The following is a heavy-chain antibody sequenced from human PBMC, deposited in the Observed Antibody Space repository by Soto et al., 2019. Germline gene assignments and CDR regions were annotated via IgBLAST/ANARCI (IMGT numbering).Heavy chain of an antibody. CDR3: VSQRTSVLTQAYFDY. J-gene: IGHJ4*02. V-gene: IGHV4-39*01. CDR1: GGSVSSSNYY. D-gene: IGHD2-8*01. Sequence: PSETLSLTCTVSGGSVSSSNYYWGWIRQSPGKGLEWIGSVYYRGRSYSKSSVKSRVTISVDTSKNQFSLNLNSVTASDTAVCYCVSQRTSVLTQAYFDYWGPGALVTVSS. CDR2: VYYRGRS.